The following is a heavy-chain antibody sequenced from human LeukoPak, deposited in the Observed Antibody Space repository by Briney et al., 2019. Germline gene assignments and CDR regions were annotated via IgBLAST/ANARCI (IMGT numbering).Heavy chain of an antibody. J-gene: IGHJ4*02. CDR3: ATTTIRLGY. CDR2: IYYSGST. CDR1: GGSISSYY. Sequence: ASETLSLTCTVSGGSISSYYWSWIRQPPGKGLEWIGYIYYSGSTNYNPSLKSRVTISVDTSKNQFSLKLSSVTAADTAVYYCATTTIRLGYWGQGALVTVSS. V-gene: IGHV4-59*12. D-gene: IGHD4-17*01.